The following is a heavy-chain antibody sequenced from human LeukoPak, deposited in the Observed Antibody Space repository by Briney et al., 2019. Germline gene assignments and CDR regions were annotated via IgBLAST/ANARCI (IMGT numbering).Heavy chain of an antibody. CDR3: ARGMGLYYDSSGYYGILDY. V-gene: IGHV1-18*01. CDR1: GYTFTSYG. D-gene: IGHD3-22*01. J-gene: IGHJ4*02. Sequence: ASVKVSCKASGYTFTSYGITLVRQAPGHGLEWMGWISGYNAKTNYAQKFQGRVTITQDESTSTAYMELSCLRSEDTAVYYCARGMGLYYDSSGYYGILDYWGQGTLVTVSS. CDR2: ISGYNAKT.